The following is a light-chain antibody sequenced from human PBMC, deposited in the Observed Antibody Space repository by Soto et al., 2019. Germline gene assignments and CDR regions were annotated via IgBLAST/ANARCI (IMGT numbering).Light chain of an antibody. Sequence: QSVLTQPPSASGSPGQSVTISCTGASSDVGGYNFVSWYQQHPGKAPKHMIYDVTKRPSGVPDRFSGSKSGNTASLTVSGLQADDEADYYCSSYAGSSVPVAFGGGTKLTVL. CDR3: SSYAGSSVPVA. CDR1: SSDVGGYNF. J-gene: IGLJ2*01. CDR2: DVT. V-gene: IGLV2-8*01.